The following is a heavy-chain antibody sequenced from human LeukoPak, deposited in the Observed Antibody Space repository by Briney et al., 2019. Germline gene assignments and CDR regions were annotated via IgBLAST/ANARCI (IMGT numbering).Heavy chain of an antibody. CDR1: GFTFDDYA. J-gene: IGHJ4*02. Sequence: SLRLSCAASGFTFDDYAMHWVRQAPGKGLEWVSGISWNSGNIGYADSVKGRFTISRDNAKNSLYLQMNSLRAEDMALYYCAKGELDYWGQGTLVTVSS. CDR2: ISWNSGNI. V-gene: IGHV3-9*03. CDR3: AKGELDY. D-gene: IGHD1-26*01.